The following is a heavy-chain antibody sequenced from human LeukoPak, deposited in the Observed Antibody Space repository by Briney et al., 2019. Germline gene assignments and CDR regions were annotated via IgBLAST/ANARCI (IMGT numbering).Heavy chain of an antibody. CDR1: GGSFSGYY. J-gene: IGHJ3*02. CDR2: INHSGTT. CDR3: AREHSAAFDI. Sequence: SETLSLTCAVYGGSFSGYYWSWIRQPPGKGLEWIGEINHSGTTNYNPSLKSRVTISVDTSKNQFSLKLNSVTAADTAVYYCAREHSAAFDIWGQGTMVTVSS. V-gene: IGHV4-34*01.